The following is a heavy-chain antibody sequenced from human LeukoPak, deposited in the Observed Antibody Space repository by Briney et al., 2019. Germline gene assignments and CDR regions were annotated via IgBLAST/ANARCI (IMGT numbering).Heavy chain of an antibody. Sequence: PSETLSLTCAVYGGSFSGYYWSWIRQPPGKGLEWIGEINHSGSTNYNPSLKSRVTISVDTSKNQFSLELSSVTAADTAVYYCARGITYDSSGHDAFDIWGQGTMVTVSS. V-gene: IGHV4-34*01. CDR2: INHSGST. CDR1: GGSFSGYY. CDR3: ARGITYDSSGHDAFDI. J-gene: IGHJ3*02. D-gene: IGHD3-22*01.